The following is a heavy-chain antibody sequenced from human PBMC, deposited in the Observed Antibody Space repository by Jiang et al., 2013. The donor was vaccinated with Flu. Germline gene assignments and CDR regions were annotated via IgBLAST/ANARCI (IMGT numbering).Heavy chain of an antibody. V-gene: IGHV4-34*01. CDR1: GGSFSGYY. CDR3: ARGKPKYSSSWYFDY. D-gene: IGHD6-13*01. CDR2: INHSGST. J-gene: IGHJ4*02. Sequence: LLKPSETLSLTCAVYGGSFSGYYWSWIRQPPGKGLEWIGEINHSGSTNYNPSLKSRVTISVDTSKNQFSLKLSSVTAADTAVYYCARGKPKYSSSWYFDYWGQGTLVTVSS.